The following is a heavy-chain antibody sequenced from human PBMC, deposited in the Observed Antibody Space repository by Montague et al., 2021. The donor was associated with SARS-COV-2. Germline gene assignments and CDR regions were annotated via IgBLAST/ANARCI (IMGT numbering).Heavy chain of an antibody. D-gene: IGHD3-10*01. Sequence: SETLSLTCTVHGGSITTYYWNWIRQPAGKGLEWIGRIHPSGSTNYNPSLKSRVTMSIDTSKNQFSLKLNSVTAADTAVYYCARVFGLGELDYWGQGTLVTVSS. V-gene: IGHV4-4*07. CDR2: IHPSGST. CDR3: ARVFGLGELDY. CDR1: GGSITTYY. J-gene: IGHJ4*02.